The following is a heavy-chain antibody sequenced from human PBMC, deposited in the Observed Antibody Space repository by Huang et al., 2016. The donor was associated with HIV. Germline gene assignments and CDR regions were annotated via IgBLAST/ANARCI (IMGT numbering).Heavy chain of an antibody. V-gene: IGHV3-30*18. D-gene: IGHD1-1*01. J-gene: IGHJ4*02. Sequence: QVHLVESGGGVVQPGRSLRLSGAASGFTFSGYGMHWVRQAPGQGLEWVAVITFDGKNKYYADSVRGRFTVSRDNSQNTVSLQMNTLRAEDTAVYYGAKDNDLYYFDYWGQGTLVTVSS. CDR1: GFTFSGYG. CDR3: AKDNDLYYFDY. CDR2: ITFDGKNK.